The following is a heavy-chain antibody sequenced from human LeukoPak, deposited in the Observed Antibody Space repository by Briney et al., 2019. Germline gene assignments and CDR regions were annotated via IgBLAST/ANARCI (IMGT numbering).Heavy chain of an antibody. CDR1: GFTFSSYW. V-gene: IGHV3-7*01. D-gene: IGHD3-3*01. CDR3: ASFVLEWLFDYYMDV. J-gene: IGHJ6*03. Sequence: GGSLRLSCAASGFTFSSYWMSWVRQAPGKGLEWVANIKQDGSEKYYVDSVKGRFSISRDNAKNSMYLQMNSLRGEDTAVDYCASFVLEWLFDYYMDVWGKGTTVTVSS. CDR2: IKQDGSEK.